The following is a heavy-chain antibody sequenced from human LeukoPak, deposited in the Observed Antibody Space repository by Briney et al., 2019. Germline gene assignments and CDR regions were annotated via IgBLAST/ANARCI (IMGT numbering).Heavy chain of an antibody. Sequence: GRSLRLSCAASGFTFSSYGMHWVRQAPGKGLEWVAVIWYDGSNKYYADSVKGRFTISRDNSKNTLYLQMNSLRAEDTAVYYCARDPDYGGNSDYFDYWGQGTLVTVSS. CDR2: IWYDGSNK. V-gene: IGHV3-33*01. J-gene: IGHJ4*02. CDR1: GFTFSSYG. D-gene: IGHD4-23*01. CDR3: ARDPDYGGNSDYFDY.